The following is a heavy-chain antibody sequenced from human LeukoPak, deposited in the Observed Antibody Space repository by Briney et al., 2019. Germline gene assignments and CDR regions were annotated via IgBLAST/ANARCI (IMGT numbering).Heavy chain of an antibody. CDR2: IKSKTDGGTT. Sequence: PGGTLRLSCAASGFTFSSHGMNWVRQAPGKGLEWVGRIKSKTDGGTTDYAAPVKGRFTISRDDSKNTLYLQMNSLKTEDTAVYYCTTGLTGYYNPGSYFDYWGQGTLVTVSS. CDR1: GFTFSSHG. D-gene: IGHD3-9*01. J-gene: IGHJ4*02. CDR3: TTGLTGYYNPGSYFDY. V-gene: IGHV3-15*01.